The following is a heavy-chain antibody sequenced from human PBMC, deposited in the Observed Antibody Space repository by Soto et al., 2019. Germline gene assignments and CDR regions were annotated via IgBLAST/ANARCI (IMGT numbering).Heavy chain of an antibody. D-gene: IGHD1-26*01. J-gene: IGHJ4*02. CDR1: GFTFNTHG. V-gene: IGHV1-18*01. CDR3: AAATSIALGFRY. CDR2: NSALNGKT. Sequence: QGYLVQSGAEVKRPGASVRVSCKTSGFTFNTHGFSWVRQDPGQGLEWMGWNSALNGKTFYAHNFQDRVIMTTDTSSSTDYMELRGLKSDDTAVYYCAAATSIALGFRYLGQGTLVTVSS.